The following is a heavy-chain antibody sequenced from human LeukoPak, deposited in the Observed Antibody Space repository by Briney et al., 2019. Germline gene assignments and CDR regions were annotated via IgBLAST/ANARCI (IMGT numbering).Heavy chain of an antibody. CDR2: INHSGST. CDR1: GGSFSGYY. D-gene: IGHD3-10*01. CDR3: ARDMVLAD. V-gene: IGHV4-34*01. J-gene: IGHJ4*02. Sequence: SETLSLTCAVYGGSFSGYYWSWIRQPPGKGLEWIGEINHSGSTNYNPSLKSRVTISVDTSKNQFSLKLSSVTAADTAVYYCARDMVLADWGQGTLVTVSS.